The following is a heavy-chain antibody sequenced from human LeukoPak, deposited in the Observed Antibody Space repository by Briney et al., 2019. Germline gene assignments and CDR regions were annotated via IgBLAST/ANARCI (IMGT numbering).Heavy chain of an antibody. CDR2: IKSKIDGGTT. CDR3: ATGGYYYDN. CDR1: GFTFINAW. J-gene: IGHJ4*02. D-gene: IGHD6-13*01. V-gene: IGHV3-15*01. Sequence: GGSLRLSCAASGFTFINAWMSWVRQAPRKGPEWVGRIKSKIDGGTTDYAAPVKGRFTISRDDSKNTLFLQMNSLKIEDTAAYYCATGGYYYDNWGQGTLVTVSS.